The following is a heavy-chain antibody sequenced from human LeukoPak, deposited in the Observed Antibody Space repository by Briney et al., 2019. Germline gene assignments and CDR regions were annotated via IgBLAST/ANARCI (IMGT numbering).Heavy chain of an antibody. V-gene: IGHV4-39*01. CDR3: ARGGNYFDY. CDR2: IYYSGST. CDR1: GGSISSSSYY. Sequence: SETLSLTCTVSGGSISSSSYYWGWIRQPPGKGLEWIGSIYYSGSTYYNPSLKSRVTISVDTSKNQFSLKLSSVTAADTAVYYCARGGNYFDYWGQGTLVTVSS. J-gene: IGHJ4*02.